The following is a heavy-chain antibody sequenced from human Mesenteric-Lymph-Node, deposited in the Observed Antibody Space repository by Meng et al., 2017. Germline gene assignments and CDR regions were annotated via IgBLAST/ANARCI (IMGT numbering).Heavy chain of an antibody. CDR3: ARRVAVAGTQMDY. Sequence: GGSLRLSCKGSGYSFTSYWIGWVRQMPGKGLEWMGIIYPGDSETRYSPSSQGQVTISADNSISTAYLQWSTLKASDTAMYYCARRVAVAGTQMDYWGQGTLVTVSS. J-gene: IGHJ4*02. CDR1: GYSFTSYW. V-gene: IGHV5-51*01. CDR2: IYPGDSET. D-gene: IGHD6-19*01.